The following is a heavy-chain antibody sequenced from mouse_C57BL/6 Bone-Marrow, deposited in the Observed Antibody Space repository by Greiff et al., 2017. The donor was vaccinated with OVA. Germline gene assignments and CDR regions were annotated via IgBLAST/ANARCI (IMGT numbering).Heavy chain of an antibody. Sequence: EVQLQQSGAELVRPGASVKLSCTASGFNIKDDYMHWVKQRPEQGLEWIGWIDPENGDTEYASKFQGKATITADTSSNTAYLQLSSLTSEDTAVYYCTYYYDYDVNAMDYWGQGTSVTVSS. CDR2: IDPENGDT. CDR3: TYYYDYDVNAMDY. V-gene: IGHV14-4*01. D-gene: IGHD2-4*01. J-gene: IGHJ4*01. CDR1: GFNIKDDY.